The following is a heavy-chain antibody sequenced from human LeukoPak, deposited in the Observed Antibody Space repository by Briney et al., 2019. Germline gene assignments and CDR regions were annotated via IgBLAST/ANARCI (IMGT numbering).Heavy chain of an antibody. CDR2: IYPGDSDT. CDR1: GYSFTSYW. J-gene: IGHJ6*02. D-gene: IGHD3-22*01. CDR3: ARHRPPHYYDSSGYRYYYYYYGMDV. V-gene: IGHV5-51*01. Sequence: GESLKISCKGSGYSFTSYWIGWVRQMPGKGLEWMGIIYPGDSDTRYSPSFQGQVTISADKSISTAYLQWSSLKASDTAMYYCARHRPPHYYDSSGYRYYYYYYGMDVWGQGTTVTVSS.